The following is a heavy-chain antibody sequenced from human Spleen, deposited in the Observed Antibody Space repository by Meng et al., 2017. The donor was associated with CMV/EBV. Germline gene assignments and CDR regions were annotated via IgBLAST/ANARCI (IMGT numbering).Heavy chain of an antibody. J-gene: IGHJ2*01. CDR3: ARDHAYYYDSSGLWYFDL. CDR2: IYTSGST. V-gene: IGHV4-4*07. Sequence: QLQLQAAGPGRVQPSGPRPPPSTASRCPISAYYWGCIRQAAGKGLEWLGPIYTSGSTNYNPSLKSRVTMSVDTSKNQFSLKLSSVTAADTAVYYCARDHAYYYDSSGLWYFDLWGRGTLVTVSS. CDR1: RCPISAYY. D-gene: IGHD3-22*01.